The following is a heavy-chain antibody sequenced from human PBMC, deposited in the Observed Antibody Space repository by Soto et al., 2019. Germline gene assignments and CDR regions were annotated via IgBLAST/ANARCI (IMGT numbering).Heavy chain of an antibody. CDR3: ARHSSSWPIFDY. CDR1: GGSIGNSY. V-gene: IGHV4-59*08. Sequence: QVQLQESGPGLVKPSETLSLTCTVSGGSIGNSYWSWIRQSPGKGLEWIGYIYYSGSSNYNPSLKSRVSISVDTSKNQFSLKLSSVTAADTAVYYCARHSSSWPIFDYWGPGTLVIVS. CDR2: IYYSGSS. D-gene: IGHD6-13*01. J-gene: IGHJ4*02.